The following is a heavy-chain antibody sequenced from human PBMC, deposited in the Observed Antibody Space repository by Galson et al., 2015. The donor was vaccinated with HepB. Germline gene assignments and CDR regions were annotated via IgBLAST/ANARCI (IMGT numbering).Heavy chain of an antibody. V-gene: IGHV2-70*01. D-gene: IGHD3-22*01. CDR2: IDWDDDK. J-gene: IGHJ4*02. Sequence: PALVKPTQTLTLTCTFSGFSLSTSGMCVSWIRQPPGKALEWLALIDWDDDKYYSTSLKTRLTISKDTSKNQVVLTMTNMGAVDTATYYCARVGAASSGYYADYWGQGTLVTVS. CDR1: GFSLSTSGMC. CDR3: ARVGAASSGYYADY.